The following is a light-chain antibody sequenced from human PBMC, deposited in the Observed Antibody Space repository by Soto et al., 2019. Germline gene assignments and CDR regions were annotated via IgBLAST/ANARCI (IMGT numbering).Light chain of an antibody. V-gene: IGKV3-11*01. Sequence: EIVLTQSPATLSLSPGERATLSCRASQSVSIYLAWYQQKPGQAPRLLIYDASNRATGIPARFSGSGSGTDFTLTISGLEPEDFAVYYCQQRSSWPLTFGQGTRLEIK. J-gene: IGKJ5*01. CDR3: QQRSSWPLT. CDR1: QSVSIY. CDR2: DAS.